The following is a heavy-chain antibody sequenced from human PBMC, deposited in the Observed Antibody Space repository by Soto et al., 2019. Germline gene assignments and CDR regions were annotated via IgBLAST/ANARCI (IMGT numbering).Heavy chain of an antibody. Sequence: EMQLLESGGDLGQPGGSLRLSCAVSGFTFNDYAMSWVRQAPGKGLEWVSTISGSLGSAYYAASVEGRFTISGDNSNNTLYLQMNSLRVEYTATYYCAKDSRLPGFGLLIHAFDIWGHGTMVTVSS. CDR2: ISGSLGSA. CDR3: AKDSRLPGFGLLIHAFDI. J-gene: IGHJ3*02. D-gene: IGHD3-3*01. V-gene: IGHV3-23*01. CDR1: GFTFNDYA.